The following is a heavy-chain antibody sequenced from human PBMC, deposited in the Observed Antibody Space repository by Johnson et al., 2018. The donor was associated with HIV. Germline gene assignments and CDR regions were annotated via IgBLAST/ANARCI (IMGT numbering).Heavy chain of an antibody. J-gene: IGHJ3*02. CDR3: ARDWGLYSSGWYVDAFDI. CDR1: GFTFSSYA. Sequence: QVQLVESGGGVVQPGGSLRLSCAASGFTFSSYAMHWVRQAPAKGLEWVAVISYDGSDKYYAASVKGRFTISRDSSKNTLYLQMNTLRADDTAVYYCARDWGLYSSGWYVDAFDIWGQGTMVTVSS. V-gene: IGHV3-30*04. D-gene: IGHD6-19*01. CDR2: ISYDGSDK.